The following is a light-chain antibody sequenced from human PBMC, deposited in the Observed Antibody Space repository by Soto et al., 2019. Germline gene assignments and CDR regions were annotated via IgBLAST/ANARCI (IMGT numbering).Light chain of an antibody. J-gene: IGKJ1*01. CDR2: GAS. V-gene: IGKV3-15*01. CDR1: QRVSSS. Sequence: EIVMTQSPATLSVSPGERVTLSFRASQRVSSSLAGYQQKPGQAPRLLIYGASTRAIGIPGRFSGRGSETDVTLTISSLQSEDFAVYYCQQYNNWWTFGQGTKVETK. CDR3: QQYNNWWT.